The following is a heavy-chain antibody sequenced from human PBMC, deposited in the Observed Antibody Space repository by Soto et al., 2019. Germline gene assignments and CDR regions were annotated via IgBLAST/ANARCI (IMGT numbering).Heavy chain of an antibody. V-gene: IGHV4-39*01. CDR3: GRRGPRPGETRLAAPPFIGFDA. CDR1: GGSISSRTHY. Sequence: QVQLQESGPGLVKPSETLSLTCTVSGGSISSRTHYWGWIRQSPEKGLDWIGSVHYGGNSAYRPSLKRQLTISTDTAGNQFSLSPTAVTVADTAVYFWGRRGPRPGETRLAAPPFIGFDAWGQGILVTVSS. J-gene: IGHJ5*02. D-gene: IGHD6-6*01. CDR2: VHYGGNS.